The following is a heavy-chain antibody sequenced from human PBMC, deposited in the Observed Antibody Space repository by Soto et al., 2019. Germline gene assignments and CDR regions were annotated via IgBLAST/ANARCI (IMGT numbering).Heavy chain of an antibody. V-gene: IGHV4-39*01. D-gene: IGHD3-22*01. Sequence: HLQLQESGPGLVKPSETLSLTCTVSGDSISNSNYYWGWIRQPPGKGLEWIANIYYSGITYYNPSLRSRVALSXDXSKNQFSLKLSSVTAADTAIYYCARSNSGYYKWFDPWGQGTLVTVSS. CDR1: GDSISNSNYY. CDR2: IYYSGIT. CDR3: ARSNSGYYKWFDP. J-gene: IGHJ5*02.